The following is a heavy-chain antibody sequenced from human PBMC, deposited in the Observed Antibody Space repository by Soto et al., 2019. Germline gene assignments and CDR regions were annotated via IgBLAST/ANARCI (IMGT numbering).Heavy chain of an antibody. Sequence: QMHLQESGPGLVKPSETLSLTCNVSGGSISSSNYYWGWIRQPPGEGLEWIGSFYYNGRTNYNPSCHSRVTISQDTSKNQFFLKMSSVTAADTAVYYCARQEGYLAGCQGFWGQGTLVTVSS. D-gene: IGHD3-22*01. CDR2: FYYNGRT. V-gene: IGHV4-39*01. CDR3: ARQEGYLAGCQGF. CDR1: GGSISSSNYY. J-gene: IGHJ4*02.